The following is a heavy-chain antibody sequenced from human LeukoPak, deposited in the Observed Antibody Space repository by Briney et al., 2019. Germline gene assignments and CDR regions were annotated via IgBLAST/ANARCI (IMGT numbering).Heavy chain of an antibody. CDR3: ARDLPPPMYDSSGPLDY. Sequence: GRSLRLSCAASGFTFSSYAMHWVRQAPGKGLEWVAVISYDGSNKYYADSVKGRFTISRDNSKNTLYLQMNSLRAEDTAAYYCARDLPPPMYDSSGPLDYWGQGTPVTVSS. J-gene: IGHJ4*02. D-gene: IGHD3-22*01. CDR1: GFTFSSYA. CDR2: ISYDGSNK. V-gene: IGHV3-30*04.